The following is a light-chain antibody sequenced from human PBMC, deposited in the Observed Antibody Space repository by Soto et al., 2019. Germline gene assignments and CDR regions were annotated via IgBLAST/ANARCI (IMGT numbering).Light chain of an antibody. J-gene: IGKJ3*01. CDR1: PSVSSN. V-gene: IGKV3-15*01. CDR2: GAS. CDR3: QQYNNWPLFT. Sequence: EIEMTQSPATVSLAPGERATLSCRASPSVSSNLAWYQQKPGQAPRLLIYGASTRATGIPARFSGSGSGTEFTLTISSLQSEDFAVYYCQQYNNWPLFTFGPGTKVDIK.